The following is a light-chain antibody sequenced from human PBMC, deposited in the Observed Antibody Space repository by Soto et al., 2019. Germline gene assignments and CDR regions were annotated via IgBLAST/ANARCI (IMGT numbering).Light chain of an antibody. J-gene: IGKJ1*01. CDR1: QSVSSN. CDR3: QQYNNWPGRT. Sequence: EVVMTHSLAAVSVSSGARPTLTARASQSVSSNLAWYQQKPGQAPRLLIYGASTRATGIPARFSGSGSGTEFTLTISSLQSEDFAVYYCQQYNNWPGRTFGQGTKADIK. CDR2: GAS. V-gene: IGKV3-15*01.